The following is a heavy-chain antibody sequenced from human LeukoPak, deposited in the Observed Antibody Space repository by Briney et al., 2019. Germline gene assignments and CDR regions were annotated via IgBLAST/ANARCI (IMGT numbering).Heavy chain of an antibody. V-gene: IGHV3-7*01. D-gene: IGHD6-19*01. CDR2: IKQDGSEK. Sequence: PGGSLRLSCAASGFTFSSYAMSWVRQAPGKGLEWVANIKQDGSEKYYVDSVKGRFTISRDNAKNSLYLQMNSLRAGDTAVYYCAREFSSGWYHGGWFDPWGQGTLVTVSS. CDR3: AREFSSGWYHGGWFDP. CDR1: GFTFSSYA. J-gene: IGHJ5*02.